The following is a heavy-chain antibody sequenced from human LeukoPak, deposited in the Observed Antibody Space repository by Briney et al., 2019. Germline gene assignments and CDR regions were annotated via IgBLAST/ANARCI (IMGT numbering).Heavy chain of an antibody. CDR1: GVSISNTNW. CDR2: VNLQGST. CDR3: ARVNYDSSRYYPFDY. J-gene: IGHJ4*02. V-gene: IGHV4-4*02. Sequence: SGTLSLTCGVSGVSISNTNWWTWVRQPPGKGLEWIGEVNLQGSTNYNPSLKSRVTISVDKSGKQFSLRLSSVTAADTAVYYCARVNYDSSRYYPFDYWSLGTLVTVSS. D-gene: IGHD3-22*01.